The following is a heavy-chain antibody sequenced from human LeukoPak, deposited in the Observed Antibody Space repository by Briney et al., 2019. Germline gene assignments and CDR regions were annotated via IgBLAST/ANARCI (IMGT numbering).Heavy chain of an antibody. V-gene: IGHV3-21*01. J-gene: IGHJ4*02. CDR2: ISSSSSYI. CDR3: ARGVTTIDY. Sequence: AGGSLRLSCAASGFTFSSYSMNWVRQAPGKGLEWVSSISSSSSYIYYADSVKGRFTISRDNAKNSLYLQINSLRAEDTAVYYCARGVTTIDYWGQGTLVTVSS. CDR1: GFTFSSYS. D-gene: IGHD4-11*01.